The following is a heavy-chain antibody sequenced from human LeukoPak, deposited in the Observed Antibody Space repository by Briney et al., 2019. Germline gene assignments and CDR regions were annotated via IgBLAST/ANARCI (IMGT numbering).Heavy chain of an antibody. CDR1: ARSINSHC. CDR3: VKRGTGWNYFDY. CDR2: IYYTGKN. J-gene: IGHJ4*02. Sequence: SETLSLTCTVSARSINSHCWGWIRQPPGKGLQWIGDIYYTGKNNYNPSLKSRVTISLDTSKDHLSLNLTSVVAADTAIYYCVKRGTGWNYFDYWGQGILVTVSS. V-gene: IGHV4-59*08. D-gene: IGHD2-8*02.